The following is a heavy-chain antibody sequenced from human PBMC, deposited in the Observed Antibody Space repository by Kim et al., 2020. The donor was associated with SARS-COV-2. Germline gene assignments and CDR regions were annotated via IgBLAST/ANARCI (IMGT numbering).Heavy chain of an antibody. V-gene: IGHV2-5*02. D-gene: IGHD4-17*01. CDR3: ARTYGDYAKHDAFDI. CDR1: GFSLSTSGVG. CDR2: IYWDDDK. Sequence: SGPTLVNPTQTLTLTCTFSGFSLSTSGVGVGWIRQPPGKALEWLALIYWDDDKRYSPSLKSRLTITKDTSKNQVVLTMTNMDPVDTATYYCARTYGDYAKHDAFDIWGQGTMVTVSS. J-gene: IGHJ3*02.